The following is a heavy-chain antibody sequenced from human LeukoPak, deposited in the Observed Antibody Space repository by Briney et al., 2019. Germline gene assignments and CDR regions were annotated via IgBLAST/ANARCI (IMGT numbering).Heavy chain of an antibody. D-gene: IGHD3-22*01. J-gene: IGHJ5*02. CDR1: GDSITSGGYY. CDR3: AQYYYDSSGYNWFDP. Sequence: SQTLSLTCTVSGDSITSGGYYWNWIRQHPGKGLEWIGYIYYSGNTYYNPSLKSRVTISLDTAKNHFSLKLSSVTAADTAVYYCAQYYYDSSGYNWFDPWGQGTLVTVSS. V-gene: IGHV4-31*03. CDR2: IYYSGNT.